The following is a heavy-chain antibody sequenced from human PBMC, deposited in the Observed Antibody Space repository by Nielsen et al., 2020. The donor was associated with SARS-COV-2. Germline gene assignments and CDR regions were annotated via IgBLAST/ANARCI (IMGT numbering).Heavy chain of an antibody. V-gene: IGHV4-39*02. D-gene: IGHD2-8*02. CDR3: ARADVTGELLS. J-gene: IGHJ5*02. Sequence: LETLSLTCNVSGDSISSHRYYWGWIRQPPGEALEWIGSFSYSGNTYYNPSLKSRLSISVDTSKYQVSLKLSSVTAADTAVYYCARADVTGELLSWGQGTLVAVSS. CDR2: FSYSGNT. CDR1: GDSISSHRYY.